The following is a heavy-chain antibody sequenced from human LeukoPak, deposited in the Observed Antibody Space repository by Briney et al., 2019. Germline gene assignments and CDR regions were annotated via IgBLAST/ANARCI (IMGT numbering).Heavy chain of an antibody. Sequence: PSETLSLTCTVSGGSISSFYWSWIRQPPGKGLEWIAYIYYSGSTNYNPSLKSRVTISVDTSKNQFSLRLYSVTAADTAVYYCARHLVYGSGTQAYFDYSGQGTLVTVSS. D-gene: IGHD3-10*01. CDR1: GGSISSFY. CDR2: IYYSGST. V-gene: IGHV4-59*08. CDR3: ARHLVYGSGTQAYFDY. J-gene: IGHJ4*02.